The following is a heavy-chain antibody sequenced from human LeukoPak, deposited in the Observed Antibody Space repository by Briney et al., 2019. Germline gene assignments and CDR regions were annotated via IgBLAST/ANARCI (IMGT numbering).Heavy chain of an antibody. D-gene: IGHD6-19*01. Sequence: PSETLSLTCAVYGGSFSGYYWSWIRQPPGKGLEWIGEINHSGSTNYNPSLKSRVTISVDTSKNQFSLKLSSVTAADTAVYYCARGRGIAVAEWGQGTLVTVSS. CDR1: GGSFSGYY. CDR2: INHSGST. CDR3: ARGRGIAVAE. J-gene: IGHJ4*02. V-gene: IGHV4-34*01.